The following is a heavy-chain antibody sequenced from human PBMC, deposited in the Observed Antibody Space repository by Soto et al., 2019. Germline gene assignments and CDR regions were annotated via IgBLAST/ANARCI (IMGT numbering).Heavy chain of an antibody. J-gene: IGHJ4*02. CDR3: AKARCSSATCYVPDY. D-gene: IGHD2-2*01. Sequence: GGSLRLSCAASGFTFSSYGMHWVRQAPGKGLEWVAVISYDGSNKYYADSVKGRFTISRDNSKNKLYLQMNSLRAEDTAIYYCAKARCSSATCYVPDYWGQGTLVTVSS. CDR1: GFTFSSYG. V-gene: IGHV3-30*18. CDR2: ISYDGSNK.